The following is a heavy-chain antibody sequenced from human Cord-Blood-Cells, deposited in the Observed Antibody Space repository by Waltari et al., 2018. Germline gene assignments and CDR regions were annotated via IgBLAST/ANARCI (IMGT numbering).Heavy chain of an antibody. CDR2: INAGKSNT. D-gene: IGHD2-21*02. V-gene: IGHV1-3*01. Sequence: QVQLVQSGAEVKKPGASVTVSCKASGYTFTSYAMHWVRQAPGQRLEWMGWINAGKSNTKYSQKVQGRVTITRDTSASTAYMELSSLRSEDTAVYYCARDQGGDYDAFDICGQGTMVAVSS. J-gene: IGHJ3*02. CDR3: ARDQGGDYDAFDI. CDR1: GYTFTSYA.